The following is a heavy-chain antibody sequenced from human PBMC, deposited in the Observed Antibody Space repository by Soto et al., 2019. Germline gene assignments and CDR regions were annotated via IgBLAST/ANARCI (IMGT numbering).Heavy chain of an antibody. CDR3: ASPWLYCSDGGCYHGFDY. D-gene: IGHD2-8*01. CDR2: IIPIFGTA. J-gene: IGHJ4*02. Sequence: QVQLVQSGAEVKKPGSSVKVSCKASGGTFSSYAISWVRQAPGQGLEWMGGIIPIFGTANYAQKFQGRVTITADESTSTAYMELSSLRSEDTAVYYCASPWLYCSDGGCYHGFDYWGQGTLVTVSS. V-gene: IGHV1-69*01. CDR1: GGTFSSYA.